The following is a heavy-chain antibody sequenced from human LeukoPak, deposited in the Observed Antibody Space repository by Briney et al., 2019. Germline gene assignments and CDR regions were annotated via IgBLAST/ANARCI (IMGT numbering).Heavy chain of an antibody. CDR1: GFTFSSYA. Sequence: PGESLKISCAASGFTFSSYAMSWVRQAPGKGPEWVSAISGSGGSTYYADSVKGRFTISRDNSKNTLYLQMNSLRAEDTAVYYCAKDQPYYDSSGYYYSSFDYWGQGTLVTVSS. CDR3: AKDQPYYDSSGYYYSSFDY. D-gene: IGHD3-22*01. CDR2: ISGSGGST. V-gene: IGHV3-23*01. J-gene: IGHJ4*02.